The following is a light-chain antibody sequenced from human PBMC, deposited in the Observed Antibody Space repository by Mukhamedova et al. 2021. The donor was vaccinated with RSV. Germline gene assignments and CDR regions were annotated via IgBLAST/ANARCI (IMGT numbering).Light chain of an antibody. J-gene: IGLJ2*01. CDR2: RDS. CDR1: DIGSKN. Sequence: GQTARITCGGSDIGSKNVHWYQQKPGQAPVMVIHRDSKRPSEIPERFSGSNSGNTATLTISGAQGGDEADYYCQVWDISSVFFG. CDR3: QVWDISSVF. V-gene: IGLV3-9*01.